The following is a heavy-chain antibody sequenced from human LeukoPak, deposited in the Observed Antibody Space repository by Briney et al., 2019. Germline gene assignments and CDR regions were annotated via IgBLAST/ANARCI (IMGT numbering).Heavy chain of an antibody. Sequence: QAGGSLRLSCAASGFTFSSYSMNWVRQAPGKGLEWVSYISSSSSTIYYADSVKGRFTISRDNAKNSLYLQMNSLRAEDTAVYYCARDYRYCSSTSCQGTPPDYWGQGTLVTVSS. CDR1: GFTFSSYS. CDR3: ARDYRYCSSTSCQGTPPDY. J-gene: IGHJ4*02. CDR2: ISSSSSTI. V-gene: IGHV3-48*01. D-gene: IGHD2-2*01.